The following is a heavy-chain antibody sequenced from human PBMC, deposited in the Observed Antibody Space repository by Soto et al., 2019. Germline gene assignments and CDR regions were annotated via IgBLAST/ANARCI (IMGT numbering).Heavy chain of an antibody. CDR3: ARTYYYDSSGYYDY. J-gene: IGHJ4*02. Sequence: SVKVSCKASGGTFSSYAISWVRQAPGQGLEWMGGIIPIFGTANYAQKFQGRVTITADESTSTAYMELSSLRSEDTAVYYCARTYYYDSSGYYDYWGQGTLVTFSS. V-gene: IGHV1-69*13. CDR2: IIPIFGTA. CDR1: GGTFSSYA. D-gene: IGHD3-22*01.